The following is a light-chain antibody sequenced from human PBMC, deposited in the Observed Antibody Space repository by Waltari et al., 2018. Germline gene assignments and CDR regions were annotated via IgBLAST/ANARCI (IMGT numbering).Light chain of an antibody. Sequence: WYQQHPGRAPHLVIYEVSVRPAGVSIRCAGSKSGNTASLTICGLQAEDEALYYCSSYKLTNLVVFGGGTNLNVL. V-gene: IGLV2-14*01. CDR2: EVS. CDR3: SSYKLTNLVV. J-gene: IGLJ2*01.